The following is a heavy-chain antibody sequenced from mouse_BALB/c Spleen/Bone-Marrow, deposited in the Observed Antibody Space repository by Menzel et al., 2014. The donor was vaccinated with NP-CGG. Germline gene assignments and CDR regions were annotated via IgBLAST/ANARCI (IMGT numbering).Heavy chain of an antibody. Sequence: EVQLVESGGDLVKPGGSLKLSCAASGFTFSSYGMSWVRQTFDKRLGWGATISSGGSYNYYPVSVKGRFTISRDNAKNTLYLQMSSLKSEDAAMYYCARGGLRRNIAYAMDYWSQGTSVTVSS. V-gene: IGHV5-6*01. D-gene: IGHD2-4*01. CDR1: GFTFSSYG. CDR3: ARGGLRRNIAYAMDY. CDR2: ISSGGSYN. J-gene: IGHJ4*01.